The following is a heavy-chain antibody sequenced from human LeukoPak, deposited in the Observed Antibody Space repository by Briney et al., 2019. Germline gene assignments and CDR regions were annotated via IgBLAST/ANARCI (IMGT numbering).Heavy chain of an antibody. V-gene: IGHV3-64*01. CDR1: GFTFSSYA. CDR2: ISSNGGST. CDR3: ARWGLLGQQIDY. J-gene: IGHJ4*02. Sequence: TGGSLGLSCAASGFTFSSYAMHWVRQAPGKGLEYVSAISSNGGSTYYANSVKGRFTISRDNSKNTLYLQMGSLRAEDMAVYYCARWGLLGQQIDYWGQGTLVTVSS. D-gene: IGHD1-26*01.